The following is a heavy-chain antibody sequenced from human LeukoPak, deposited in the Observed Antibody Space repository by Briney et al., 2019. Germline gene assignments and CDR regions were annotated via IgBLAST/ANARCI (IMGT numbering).Heavy chain of an antibody. J-gene: IGHJ4*02. Sequence: GGSLRLSCVASGLTFSNYGMHWVRQAPGKGLEWVAVISYDGSNKYYADSVKGRFTISRDNSKNTLYLQMNSLRAEDTAVYYCAKDRKDTAMAPYYFDYWGQGTLVTVSS. CDR3: AKDRKDTAMAPYYFDY. CDR2: ISYDGSNK. D-gene: IGHD5-18*01. CDR1: GLTFSNYG. V-gene: IGHV3-30*18.